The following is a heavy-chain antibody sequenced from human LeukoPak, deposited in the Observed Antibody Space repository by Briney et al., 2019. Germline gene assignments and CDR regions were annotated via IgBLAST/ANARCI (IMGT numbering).Heavy chain of an antibody. Sequence: PGGSLRLSCATSGFSFSSYAMHWVRQAPGKGLEWVAVISYDGTNKYDADSVKGRFTISRDNSKNTLYLQMNSLRAEDTAVYYCARVDDYNGSGVSRAFDIWGQGTMVTVSS. CDR1: GFSFSSYA. D-gene: IGHD3-10*01. V-gene: IGHV3-30-3*01. CDR3: ARVDDYNGSGVSRAFDI. CDR2: ISYDGTNK. J-gene: IGHJ3*02.